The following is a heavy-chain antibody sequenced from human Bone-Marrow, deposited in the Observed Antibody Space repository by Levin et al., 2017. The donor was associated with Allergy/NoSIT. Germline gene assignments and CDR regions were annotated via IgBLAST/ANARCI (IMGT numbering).Heavy chain of an antibody. J-gene: IGHJ4*02. CDR1: GYTFTSHG. Sequence: ASVKVSCRASGYTFTSHGISWVRLAPGQGLEWVGWVSGYNGGTEYAQKFQGRVTMTKDASTSTAYMELRSLTSDDTAVYYCAKIDLAYDNSGYDRSYFDYWGQGTLVTVSS. CDR3: AKIDLAYDNSGYDRSYFDY. D-gene: IGHD3-22*01. V-gene: IGHV1-18*01. CDR2: VSGYNGGT.